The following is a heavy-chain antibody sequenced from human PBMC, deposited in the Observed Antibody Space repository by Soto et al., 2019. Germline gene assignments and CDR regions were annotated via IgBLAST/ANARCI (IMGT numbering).Heavy chain of an antibody. CDR1: GGYISGYY. J-gene: IGHJ4*02. CDR2: MYYSGST. V-gene: IGHV4-59*01. CDR3: ANFKGYSSGWFDY. D-gene: IGHD6-19*01. Sequence: PAETLSLTCTVSGGYISGYYWGWLRQPPGKGLEWIGYMYYSGSTKSNPSLKNRVTISLDTTKNQFSLKVTSVTAADTAVYYCANFKGYSSGWFDYWSEGTLVTVSS.